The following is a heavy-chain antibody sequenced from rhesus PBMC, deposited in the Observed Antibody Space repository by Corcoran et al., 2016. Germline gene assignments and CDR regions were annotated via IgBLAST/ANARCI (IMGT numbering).Heavy chain of an antibody. D-gene: IGHD6S26*01. CDR3: AREGAGGQGANSLDV. Sequence: QVQLQESGPGLVKPSETLALTRAVSGGPFSSYGWSWIRPPPGKGLEWIGEIHGNSGSTNYNPSLKSRVTISKDASNNQLSLKLNSVTVADTAVYYCAREGAGGQGANSLDVWGRGVLVPVSS. CDR2: IHGNSGST. CDR1: GGPFSSYG. J-gene: IGHJ5-2*02. V-gene: IGHV4-80*01.